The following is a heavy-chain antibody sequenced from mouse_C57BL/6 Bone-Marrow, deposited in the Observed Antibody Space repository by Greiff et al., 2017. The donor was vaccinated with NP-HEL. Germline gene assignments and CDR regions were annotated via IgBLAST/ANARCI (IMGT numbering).Heavy chain of an antibody. CDR3: ARILTLNYFDY. CDR2: IYPGDGDT. J-gene: IGHJ2*01. D-gene: IGHD4-1*01. Sequence: VQLQESGPELVKPGASVKISCKASGYAFSSSWMNWVKQRPGKGLEWIGRIYPGDGDTNYNGKFKGKATLTADKSSSTAYMQLSSLTSEDSAVYFCARILTLNYFDYWGQGTTLTVSS. V-gene: IGHV1-82*01. CDR1: GYAFSSSW.